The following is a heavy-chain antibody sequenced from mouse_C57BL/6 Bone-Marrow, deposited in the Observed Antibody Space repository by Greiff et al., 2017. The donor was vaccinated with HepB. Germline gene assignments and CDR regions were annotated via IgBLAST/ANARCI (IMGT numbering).Heavy chain of an antibody. CDR2: IRNKANGYTT. CDR3: ARYRGGVDY. Sequence: DVQLVESGGGLVQPGGSLSLSCAASGFTFTDYYMSWVRQPPGKALEWLGFIRNKANGYTTEYSASVKGRFTISRDNSKSILYLQMNALRAEDSATYYCARYRGGVDYWGQGTSVTVSS. J-gene: IGHJ4*01. V-gene: IGHV7-3*01. CDR1: GFTFTDYY.